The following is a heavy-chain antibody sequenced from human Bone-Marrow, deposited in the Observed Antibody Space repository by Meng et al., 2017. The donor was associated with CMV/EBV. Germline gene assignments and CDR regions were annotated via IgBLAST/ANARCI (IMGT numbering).Heavy chain of an antibody. CDR2: IRYDGGEK. J-gene: IGHJ4*02. CDR1: GFTFSSYS. Sequence: GGSLRLSCAASGFTFSSYSMNWVRQAPGKGLEWVSFIRYDGGEKHYADSVKGRFAVSRDNSENTMFLQMSSLRVDDTAVYYCAKEIQLKPFDYWGQGTLVTVSS. CDR3: AKEIQLKPFDY. V-gene: IGHV3-30*02.